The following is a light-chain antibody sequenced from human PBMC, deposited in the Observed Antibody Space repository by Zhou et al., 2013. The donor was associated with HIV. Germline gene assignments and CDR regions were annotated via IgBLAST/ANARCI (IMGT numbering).Light chain of an antibody. CDR3: NSYAGASTWV. Sequence: QSALTQPPSASGTPGQSVTISCTGTSSDVGGYNYVAWYQHHPGKAPKIMIYEVTKRPSGVPDRFSGSKSGNTASLTVSGLQAEDEADYYCNSYAGASTWVFGGGTKVTVL. CDR2: EVT. V-gene: IGLV2-8*01. CDR1: SSDVGGYNY. J-gene: IGLJ3*02.